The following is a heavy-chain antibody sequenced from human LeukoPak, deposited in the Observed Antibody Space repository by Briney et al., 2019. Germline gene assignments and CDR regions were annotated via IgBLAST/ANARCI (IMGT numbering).Heavy chain of an antibody. J-gene: IGHJ4*02. V-gene: IGHV4-4*07. Sequence: SETLSLTCTASGGSINSYYWSWIRQPAGKGLAWIGRIYSSGSTNYNPSLKSRVSMSVDTSKNQFSLKLTSVTAADTAVYYCARGGKATVVTMWGQGILVTVSS. CDR3: ARGGKATVVTM. CDR2: IYSSGST. CDR1: GGSINSYY. D-gene: IGHD4-23*01.